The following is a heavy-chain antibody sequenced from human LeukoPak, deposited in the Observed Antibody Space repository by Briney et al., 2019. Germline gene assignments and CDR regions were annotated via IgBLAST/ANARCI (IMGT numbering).Heavy chain of an antibody. D-gene: IGHD4-17*01. CDR2: IYHSGST. CDR1: GGSISSGGYY. V-gene: IGHV4-30-2*01. Sequence: SETLSLTCTVSGGSISSGGYYWSWIRQPPGKGLEWIGYIYHSGSTYYNPSLKSRVTISVDTSKNQFSLNLISVTAADTAVYYCARGLKVESLRTEYHFDFWGQGTLVAVSS. CDR3: ARGLKVESLRTEYHFDF. J-gene: IGHJ4*02.